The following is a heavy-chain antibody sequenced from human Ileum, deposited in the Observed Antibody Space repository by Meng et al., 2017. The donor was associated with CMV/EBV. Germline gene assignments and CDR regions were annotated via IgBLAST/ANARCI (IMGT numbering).Heavy chain of an antibody. D-gene: IGHD6-25*01. V-gene: IGHV1-2*02. CDR1: GYTFTGYY. CDR2: INPNTGGT. Sequence: ASVKVSCKASGYTFTGYYMHWVRQAPGQGLEWMGWINPNTGGTNYGQKFQGRVTMTRDTSIGTAYMELSRLRSDDTAVYYCARDPDFNIAAYNDYWGQGTLVTVSS. J-gene: IGHJ4*02. CDR3: ARDPDFNIAAYNDY.